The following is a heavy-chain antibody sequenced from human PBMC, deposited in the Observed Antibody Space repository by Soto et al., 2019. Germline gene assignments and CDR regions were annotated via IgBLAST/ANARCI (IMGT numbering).Heavy chain of an antibody. D-gene: IGHD6-19*01. CDR1: GFTFSSHA. CDR3: AKTAEAVAGTVYGY. CDR2: ISGRGGST. Sequence: LRLSCAASGFTFSSHAMGWVRQAPGKGLEWVSGISGRGGSTYYADSVKGRFTVSRDNSKNTLYLQMNSLRAEDTAVYYCAKTAEAVAGTVYGYWGQGILVTVSS. V-gene: IGHV3-23*01. J-gene: IGHJ4*02.